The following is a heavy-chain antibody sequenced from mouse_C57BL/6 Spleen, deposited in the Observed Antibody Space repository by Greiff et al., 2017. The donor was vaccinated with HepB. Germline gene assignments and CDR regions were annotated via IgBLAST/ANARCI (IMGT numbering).Heavy chain of an antibody. Sequence: EVQLQQSGAELVRPGASVKLSCTASGFNIKDDYMHWVKQRPEQGLEWIGWIDPENGDTEYASKFQGKATITADTSSNTAYLQLSSLTSEDTAVYYCTRDYYGSRPFDYWGQGTTLTVSS. J-gene: IGHJ2*01. V-gene: IGHV14-4*01. CDR1: GFNIKDDY. D-gene: IGHD1-1*01. CDR2: IDPENGDT. CDR3: TRDYYGSRPFDY.